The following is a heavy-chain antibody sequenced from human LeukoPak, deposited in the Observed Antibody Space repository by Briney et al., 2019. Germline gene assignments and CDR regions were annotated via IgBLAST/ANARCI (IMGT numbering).Heavy chain of an antibody. CDR3: ARDPYSGNSDSVYFDY. Sequence: PGGSLRLSCAASGFTFSSYEMNWVRQAPGKGLEWVSYISSSGSSIYYADSVKGRFTISRDNAKNSLYLQMNSLRAEDTAVYYCARDPYSGNSDSVYFDYWGQGTLVTVSS. J-gene: IGHJ4*02. D-gene: IGHD4-23*01. CDR2: ISSSGSSI. V-gene: IGHV3-48*03. CDR1: GFTFSSYE.